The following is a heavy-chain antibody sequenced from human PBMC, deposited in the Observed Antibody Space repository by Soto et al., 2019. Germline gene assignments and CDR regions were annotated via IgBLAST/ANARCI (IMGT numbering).Heavy chain of an antibody. CDR1: GFTVSSNH. J-gene: IGHJ4*02. D-gene: IGHD3-22*01. Sequence: PGGSLRLSCAASGFTVSSNHMNWVRQAPGKGLEWVSVIYSGGRTYYADSVQVRFTIARDNSTNTLYRQMNSLRAEDTAVFDCARARGYYDSSGYSGYYVDYWGQGTLVTVSS. V-gene: IGHV3-53*01. CDR2: IYSGGRT. CDR3: ARARGYYDSSGYSGYYVDY.